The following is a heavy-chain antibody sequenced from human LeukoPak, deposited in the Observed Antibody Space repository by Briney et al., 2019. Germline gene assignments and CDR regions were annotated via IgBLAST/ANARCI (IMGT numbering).Heavy chain of an antibody. V-gene: IGHV5-51*01. CDR3: ARHQGGMDV. Sequence: GESLKISCKGSGYSFTTYWVAWVRQMTGKGLEWMGMISPGDFDTRYSPSFKGQVTISADKSISTAYLQWSSLKASDTAIYYCARHQGGMDVWGQGTTVTVSS. CDR1: GYSFTTYW. J-gene: IGHJ6*02. CDR2: ISPGDFDT.